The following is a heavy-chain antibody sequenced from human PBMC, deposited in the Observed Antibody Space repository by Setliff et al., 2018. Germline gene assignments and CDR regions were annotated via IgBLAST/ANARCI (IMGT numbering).Heavy chain of an antibody. Sequence: SETLSLTCTVSGGSISSTIYYWSWIRQPPGKGLEWIGEINHSGSTNYNPSLKSRVTISVDTSKNQFSLKLSSVTAADTAVYYCARVRVVYYYYGMDVWGQGTTVTVS. CDR2: INHSGST. J-gene: IGHJ6*02. V-gene: IGHV4-39*07. D-gene: IGHD3-3*01. CDR1: GGSISSTIYY. CDR3: ARVRVVYYYYGMDV.